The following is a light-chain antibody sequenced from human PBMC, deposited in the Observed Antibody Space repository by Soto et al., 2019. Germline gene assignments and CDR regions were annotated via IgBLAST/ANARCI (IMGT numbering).Light chain of an antibody. CDR3: QQYDAWPLS. Sequence: EIVMTQSPGTLSVSPGERATLSCMASQSVRSNLAWYQQKPGQAPRLLIYGASTRATAIPDRFSGSGSGTEFTLTINSLQSEDFALYYCQQYDAWPLSFGGGTKVDIK. CDR1: QSVRSN. CDR2: GAS. V-gene: IGKV3D-15*01. J-gene: IGKJ4*01.